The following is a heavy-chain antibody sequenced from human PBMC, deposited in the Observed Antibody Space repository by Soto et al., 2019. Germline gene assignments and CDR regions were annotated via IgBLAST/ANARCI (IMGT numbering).Heavy chain of an antibody. CDR3: ARDFDGSGAYYTDF. V-gene: IGHV1-18*01. Sequence: QVQLVQSGAEVKKPGASVKVSCKASGYTFPNYGITWVRQAPGQGLEWMGWISAYKTNIKYAQKFQGRVTLTTDTSTSTAYRELRSLRSDDTAIYYCARDFDGSGAYYTDFWGQGTLVTVSS. J-gene: IGHJ4*02. CDR1: GYTFPNYG. CDR2: ISAYKTNI. D-gene: IGHD3-10*01.